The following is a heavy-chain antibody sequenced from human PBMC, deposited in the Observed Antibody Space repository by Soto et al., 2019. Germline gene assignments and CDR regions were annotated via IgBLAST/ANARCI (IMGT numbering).Heavy chain of an antibody. CDR1: GFTFSSYA. CDR2: ISGSGGST. Sequence: GGSLRLSCAASGFTFSSYAMSWVRQAPGKGLEWVSAISGSGGSTYYADSVKGRFTISRDNSKNTRYLQMNSLRAEDTAVYYCAKGRRDYYGSGSYYRDYYYYYMDVWGKGTTVTVSS. D-gene: IGHD3-10*01. CDR3: AKGRRDYYGSGSYYRDYYYYYMDV. V-gene: IGHV3-23*01. J-gene: IGHJ6*03.